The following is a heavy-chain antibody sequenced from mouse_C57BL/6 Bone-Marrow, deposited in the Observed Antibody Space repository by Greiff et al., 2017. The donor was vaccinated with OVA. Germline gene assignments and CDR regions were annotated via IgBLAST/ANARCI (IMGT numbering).Heavy chain of an antibody. CDR3: ARHERGFITTVVASFDV. V-gene: IGHV1-62-2*01. J-gene: IGHJ1*03. D-gene: IGHD1-1*01. CDR1: GYTFTEYT. Sequence: VQLQQSGAELVKPGASVKLSCKASGYTFTEYTIHWVKQRSGQGLEWIGWFYPGSGSIKYNEKFKDKATLTADKSSSTVYMELSRLTSEDSAVYFCARHERGFITTVVASFDVWGTGTTVTVSS. CDR2: FYPGSGSI.